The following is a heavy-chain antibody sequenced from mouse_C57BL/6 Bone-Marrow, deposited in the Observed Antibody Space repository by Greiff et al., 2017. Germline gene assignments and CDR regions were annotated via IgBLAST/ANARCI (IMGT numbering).Heavy chain of an antibody. CDR1: GFTFSSYA. Sequence: EVKVVESGGGLVKPGGSLKLSCAASGFTFSSYAMSWVRQTPEKRLEWVATISDGGSYTYYPDNVKGRFTISRDNAKNNLYLQMSHLKSEDTAMYYCARAGDYGSSYYFDYWGQGTTLTVSS. CDR2: ISDGGSYT. V-gene: IGHV5-4*03. J-gene: IGHJ2*01. CDR3: ARAGDYGSSYYFDY. D-gene: IGHD1-1*01.